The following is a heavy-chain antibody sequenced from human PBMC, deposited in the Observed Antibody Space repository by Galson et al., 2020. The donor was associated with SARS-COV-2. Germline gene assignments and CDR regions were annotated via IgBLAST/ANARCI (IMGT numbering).Heavy chain of an antibody. V-gene: IGHV4-61*02. Sequence: SETLSLTCTVSGGSISSGSYYWSWIRQPAGKGLEWIGRIYTSGSTHYNPSLKSRVTISVDTSKNQFSLKLSSVTAADTAGYYCAGGRAGFGELLSPRIWYNWFDPWGQGTLVTVSS. CDR3: AGGRAGFGELLSPRIWYNWFDP. D-gene: IGHD3-10*01. CDR2: IYTSGST. J-gene: IGHJ5*02. CDR1: GGSISSGSYY.